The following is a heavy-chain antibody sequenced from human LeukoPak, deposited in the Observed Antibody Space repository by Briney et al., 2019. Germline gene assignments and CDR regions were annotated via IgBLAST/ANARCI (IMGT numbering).Heavy chain of an antibody. CDR2: IYYSGST. Sequence: PSETLSLTCTVSGGSISSYYWSWIRQPPGKGLEWIGYIYYSGSTNYNPSLRSRVTMSVDTSKNQFSLKLSSVTAADTAVYYCARDPGFYGSGTRGSFDIWGQGTMVTVSS. CDR1: GGSISSYY. D-gene: IGHD3-10*01. V-gene: IGHV4-59*12. J-gene: IGHJ3*02. CDR3: ARDPGFYGSGTRGSFDI.